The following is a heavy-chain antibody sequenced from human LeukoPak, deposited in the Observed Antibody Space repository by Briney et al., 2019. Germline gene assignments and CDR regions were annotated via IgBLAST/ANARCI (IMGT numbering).Heavy chain of an antibody. CDR1: GFTFSDYY. Sequence: GGSLRLSCAASGFTFSDYYMSWIRQAPGKGLEWASYISSSGSTIYYADSVKGRFTISRDNAKNSLYLQMNSLRAEDTAVYYCARDVQDITIFGVVISYYYYMDVWGKGTTVTIS. J-gene: IGHJ6*03. CDR2: ISSSGSTI. CDR3: ARDVQDITIFGVVISYYYYMDV. V-gene: IGHV3-11*01. D-gene: IGHD3-3*01.